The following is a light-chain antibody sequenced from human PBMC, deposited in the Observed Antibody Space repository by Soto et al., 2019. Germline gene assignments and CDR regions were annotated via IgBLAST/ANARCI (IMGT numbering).Light chain of an antibody. J-gene: IGKJ5*01. V-gene: IGKV1D-12*01. CDR1: QGISRS. CDR3: QQADTSPIT. Sequence: QMTVSPWSWSASVGDRVPITCQASQGISRSLAWYQQKPGKAPKLLIYGASSLQSGVPSRFSGSGFGTDFTLTIYRLQPEDFAIYYCQQADTSPITFGEGTRLDIK. CDR2: GAS.